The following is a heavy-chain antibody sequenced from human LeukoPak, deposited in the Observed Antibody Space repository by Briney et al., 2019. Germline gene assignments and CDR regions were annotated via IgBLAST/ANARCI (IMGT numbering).Heavy chain of an antibody. CDR3: TRSQSLVFDY. CDR2: INPGGSTT. CDR1: GFTFSTYW. V-gene: IGHV3-74*01. J-gene: IGHJ4*02. Sequence: GGSLRLSCAASGFTFSTYWMHWVRQAPGKGLVWVSRINPGGSTTNYADSVEGRFTISRDNAKNTLYLQMNSLGAEDTAVYYCTRSQSLVFDYRGQGTLVTVSS.